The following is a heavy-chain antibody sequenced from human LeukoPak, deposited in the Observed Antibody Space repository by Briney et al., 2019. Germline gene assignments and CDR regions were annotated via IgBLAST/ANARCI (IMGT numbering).Heavy chain of an antibody. J-gene: IGHJ3*02. D-gene: IGHD4-17*01. CDR1: GFSFSAYA. Sequence: GGSLRLSCTASGFSFSAYAMMWVRQAPGKGTEWVSAIRGSGVNTYYADSVKGRFTISRDNSKYTLFLQMNSLRAEDTAVYYCARDPNGDYIGAFDMWGPGTMVTVSS. CDR2: IRGSGVNT. V-gene: IGHV3-23*01. CDR3: ARDPNGDYIGAFDM.